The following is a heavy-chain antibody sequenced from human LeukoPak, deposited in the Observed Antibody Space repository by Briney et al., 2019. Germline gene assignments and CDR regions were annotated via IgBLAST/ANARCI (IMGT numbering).Heavy chain of an antibody. V-gene: IGHV4-34*01. CDR1: GGSFSGYY. J-gene: IGHJ4*02. CDR3: ARAFGYGSGSYYKPYFDY. Sequence: SETLSLTCAVYGGSFSGYYWSWIRQPPGKGLEWIGEINHSGSTNYNPSLKSRVTISVDTSKNQFSLKLSSVTAADTAVYYCARAFGYGSGSYYKPYFDYWGQGTLVTVSS. D-gene: IGHD3-10*01. CDR2: INHSGST.